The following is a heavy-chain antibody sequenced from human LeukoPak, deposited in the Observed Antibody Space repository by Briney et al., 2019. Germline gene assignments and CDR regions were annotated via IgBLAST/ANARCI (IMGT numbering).Heavy chain of an antibody. CDR3: ARDRLYCSGGSCYSSWFDP. J-gene: IGHJ5*02. CDR1: GYTFTSYG. CDR2: ISAYNGNT. D-gene: IGHD2-15*01. V-gene: IGHV1-18*01. Sequence: ASVKVSCKASGYTFTSYGISWVRQAPGQGLEWMGWISAYNGNTNYAQKLQGRVTMTTDTSTSTAYMELRSLGSDDTAVYYCARDRLYCSGGSCYSSWFDPWGQGTLVTVSS.